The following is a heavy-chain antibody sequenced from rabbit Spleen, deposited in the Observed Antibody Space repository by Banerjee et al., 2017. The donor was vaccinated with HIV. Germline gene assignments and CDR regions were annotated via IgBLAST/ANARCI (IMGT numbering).Heavy chain of an antibody. D-gene: IGHD1-1*01. Sequence: QLEESGGGLFQPGGSLAVTCKASGFTISSSYYVMCWVRQAPGKGLEWIGYIDPVFGSTYYASWVNGRFTISSDNAQNTVDLQMHSLTAADTATYFCAREDVGGSYTLWGPGTLVTVS. V-gene: IGHV1S7*01. CDR1: GFTISSSY. J-gene: IGHJ4*01. CDR3: AREDVGGSYTL. CDR2: IDPVFGST.